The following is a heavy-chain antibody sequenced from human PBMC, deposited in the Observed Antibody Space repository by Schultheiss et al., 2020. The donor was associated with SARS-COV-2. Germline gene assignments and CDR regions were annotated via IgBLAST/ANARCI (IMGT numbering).Heavy chain of an antibody. CDR2: INHSGST. V-gene: IGHV4-34*01. CDR1: GGSFSGYY. Sequence: SQTLSLTCAVYGGSFSGYYWSWIRQPPGKGLEWIGEINHSGSTNYNPSLKSRVTISVDTSKNQFSLKLSSVTAADTAVYYCAREFYGSGSYQRFGYYYYGMDVWGQGTTVTVSS. J-gene: IGHJ6*02. CDR3: AREFYGSGSYQRFGYYYYGMDV. D-gene: IGHD3-10*01.